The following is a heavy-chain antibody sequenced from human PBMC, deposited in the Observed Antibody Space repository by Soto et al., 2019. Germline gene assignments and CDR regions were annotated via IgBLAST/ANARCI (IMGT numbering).Heavy chain of an antibody. CDR2: ISTYNANT. D-gene: IGHD6-13*01. CDR3: ARERDGSSWSSAESLQY. Sequence: ASVKVSCKASGYIFSNYGISWARQAPGHGLEWMGWISTYNANTYYAQKFQGRVTMTTDTSTSTAYMELRSLRSDDTAVFYCARERDGSSWSSAESLQYWGQRTLVTGFS. CDR1: GYIFSNYG. J-gene: IGHJ1*01. V-gene: IGHV1-18*01.